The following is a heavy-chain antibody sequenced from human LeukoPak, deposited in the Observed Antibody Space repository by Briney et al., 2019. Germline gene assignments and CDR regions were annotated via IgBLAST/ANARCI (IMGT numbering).Heavy chain of an antibody. V-gene: IGHV4-4*07. CDR2: IYTSGST. J-gene: IGHJ6*02. CDR3: AREQWLASGYYYYGMDV. CDR1: GGSISSYY. D-gene: IGHD6-19*01. Sequence: PSETLSLTCTVSGGSISSYYWSWIRQPAGKGLEWIGRIYTSGSTNYNPSLKSRVTMSVDTSKNQFSLKLSSVTAADTAVYYCAREQWLASGYYYYGMDVWGQGTTVTVSS.